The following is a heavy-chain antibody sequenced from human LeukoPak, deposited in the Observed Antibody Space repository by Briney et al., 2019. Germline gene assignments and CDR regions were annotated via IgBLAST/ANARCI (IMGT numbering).Heavy chain of an antibody. CDR2: IYYSGNT. V-gene: IGHV4-31*03. CDR3: ARGSRIQLWLSNWFDP. Sequence: SETLSLTCTVSGGSISSGDYYWSWIRQHPGKGLEWIGYIYYSGNTYYNPSLRSRVTMSLDTSKNQFSLNLSSVTAADTAVYYCARGSRIQLWLSNWFDPWGQGTLVTASS. J-gene: IGHJ5*02. D-gene: IGHD5-18*01. CDR1: GGSISSGDYY.